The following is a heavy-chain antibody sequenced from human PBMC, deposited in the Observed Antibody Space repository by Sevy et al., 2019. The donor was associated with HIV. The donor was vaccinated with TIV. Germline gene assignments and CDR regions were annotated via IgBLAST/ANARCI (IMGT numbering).Heavy chain of an antibody. D-gene: IGHD3-16*01. CDR2: ISYDGSNK. Sequence: GGSLRLSCAAPGFTFSSYDMHWVRQAPGKGLEWVAVISYDGSNKFYLDSVKGRFTISRDNSKSTLYLQLSSLRAEDTAVYYCARVELTFGGDPNEKHYFMDVWGKGTTVTVSS. CDR1: GFTFSSYD. CDR3: ARVELTFGGDPNEKHYFMDV. V-gene: IGHV3-30*03. J-gene: IGHJ6*03.